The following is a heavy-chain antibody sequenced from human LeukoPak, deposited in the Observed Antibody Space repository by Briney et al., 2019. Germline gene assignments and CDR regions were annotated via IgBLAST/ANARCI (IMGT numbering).Heavy chain of an antibody. CDR2: ISGSGGST. CDR3: ATPEKKYYGDYLGYFDY. CDR1: GFTFSSYA. D-gene: IGHD4-17*01. Sequence: PGGSLRLSCAASGFTFSSYAMSWVRQAPGKGLEWVSAISGSGGSTYYADSVKGRLTISRDNSKNTLYLQMNSLRAEDTAVYYCATPEKKYYGDYLGYFDYWGQGTLVTVSS. V-gene: IGHV3-23*01. J-gene: IGHJ4*02.